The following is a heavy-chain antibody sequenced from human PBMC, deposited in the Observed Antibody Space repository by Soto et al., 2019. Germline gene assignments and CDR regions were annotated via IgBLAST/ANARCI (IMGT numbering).Heavy chain of an antibody. J-gene: IGHJ4*02. CDR1: GLRFKSFV. CDR2: TSYDGNNK. CDR3: ARWRTTGGFGL. D-gene: IGHD3-16*01. Sequence: QVQLVESGGGVVQPGTSLRLSCAASGLRFKSFVMHWVRQAPGKGLEWVALTSYDGNNKDYGDSVKGRFTVSRDNSQNTLQLQMDFMRPEDTALYYCARWRTTGGFGLGGQGNLVSVYS. V-gene: IGHV3-30*19.